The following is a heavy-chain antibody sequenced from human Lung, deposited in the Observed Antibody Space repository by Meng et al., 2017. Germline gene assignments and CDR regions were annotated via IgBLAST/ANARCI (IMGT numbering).Heavy chain of an antibody. D-gene: IGHD4-11*01. CDR3: ARGPTTMAHDFDY. J-gene: IGHJ4*02. CDR1: GGSFSDYY. Sequence: QVKLQQWVAGLLKPSETPCLTCVVSGGSFSDYYWSWIRQPPGKGLEWIGEINHSGSTNYNPSLESRATISVDTSQNNLSLKLSSVTAADSAVYYCARGPTTMAHDFDYWGQGTLVTVSS. CDR2: INHSGST. V-gene: IGHV4-34*01.